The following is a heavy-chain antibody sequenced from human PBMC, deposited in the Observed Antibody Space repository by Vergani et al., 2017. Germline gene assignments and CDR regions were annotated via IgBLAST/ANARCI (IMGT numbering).Heavy chain of an antibody. V-gene: IGHV1-2*02. CDR3: ARDLTYSTSRLGGGGFDA. J-gene: IGHJ4*02. CDR1: GYTFTSFY. D-gene: IGHD6-6*01. CDR2: INPNSGAT. Sequence: QVQLEQSGAEVKKPGASLKVSCKASGYTFTSFYVHWVRQAPGQGLEWMGWINPNSGATTYAQKFQGRVTMTRDTSITTVYMELSSLGSDDTAVYYCARDLTYSTSRLGGGGFDARGQGTLVSVSS.